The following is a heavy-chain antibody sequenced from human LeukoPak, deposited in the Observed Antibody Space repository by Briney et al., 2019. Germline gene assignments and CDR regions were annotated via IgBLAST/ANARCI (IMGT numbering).Heavy chain of an antibody. J-gene: IGHJ4*02. CDR1: GFTFSSYA. CDR2: ISGSGGST. V-gene: IGHV3-23*01. D-gene: IGHD3-3*01. CDR3: AKDPDYDFWSGYDY. Sequence: GGSLRLSCAASGFTFSSYAMSWVRQAPGKGLEWVSAISGSGGSTYYADSVKGRFTISRDNSKNTLYLQMNSLRAEDTAVYYCAKDPDYDFWSGYDYWGRGTLVTVSS.